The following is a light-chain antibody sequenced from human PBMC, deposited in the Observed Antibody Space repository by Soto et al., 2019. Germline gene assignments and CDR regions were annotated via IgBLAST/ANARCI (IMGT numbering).Light chain of an antibody. Sequence: QLVLTQSPSASASLGASVRLTCTLSSGHSTHAIAWHQQQPDKGPRYLMNLNNDGSHIKGDGIPDRFSGSGSGAERYLTISSLQSEDEADYYCQTWGTGTVVFGGGTKLTVL. J-gene: IGLJ2*01. CDR1: SGHSTHA. CDR2: LNNDGSH. V-gene: IGLV4-69*01. CDR3: QTWGTGTVV.